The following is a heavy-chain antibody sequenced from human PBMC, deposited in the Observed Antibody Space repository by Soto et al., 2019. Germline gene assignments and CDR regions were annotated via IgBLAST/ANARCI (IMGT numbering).Heavy chain of an antibody. CDR2: IYYSGST. D-gene: IGHD3-10*01. V-gene: IGHV4-39*07. J-gene: IGHJ4*02. CDR3: ARAPRGNYGYPSYFDY. CDR1: GGSISSSSYY. Sequence: SSETLSLTCTVSGGSISSSSYYWGWIRQPPGKGLEWIGSIYYSGSTYYNLSLKSRVTISVDTSKNQFSLKLSSVTAADTAVYYCARAPRGNYGYPSYFDYWGQGTLVTVSS.